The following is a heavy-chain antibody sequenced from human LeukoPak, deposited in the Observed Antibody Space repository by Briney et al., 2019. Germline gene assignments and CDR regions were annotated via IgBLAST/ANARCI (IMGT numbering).Heavy chain of an antibody. CDR3: AIDPGSDHPSDPLDY. CDR1: RFTFSDYA. CDR2: ISGSGNST. Sequence: PGGSLRLSCAASRFTFSDYAMSWVRQAPGKWLEWVSAISGSGNSTYYAASVQGRFTISRDNSKNTLSLQMHTVRAEDTAVYYCAIDPGSDHPSDPLDYWGQGSLVTVSS. D-gene: IGHD1-14*01. V-gene: IGHV3-23*01. J-gene: IGHJ4*02.